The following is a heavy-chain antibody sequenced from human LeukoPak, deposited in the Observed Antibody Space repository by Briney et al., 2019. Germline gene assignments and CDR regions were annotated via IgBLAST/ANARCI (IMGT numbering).Heavy chain of an antibody. Sequence: PGGSLRLSCAASGFTVSSNYMSWVRQAPGKGLEWVSVIYSGGSTYYADSVKGRFTISRDNSKNTLYLQMNSLRAEDTAVYYCAREGGLDYYDSSGYWLYWGQGTLVTVSS. CDR3: AREGGLDYYDSSGYWLY. D-gene: IGHD3-22*01. V-gene: IGHV3-53*01. CDR2: IYSGGST. CDR1: GFTVSSNY. J-gene: IGHJ4*02.